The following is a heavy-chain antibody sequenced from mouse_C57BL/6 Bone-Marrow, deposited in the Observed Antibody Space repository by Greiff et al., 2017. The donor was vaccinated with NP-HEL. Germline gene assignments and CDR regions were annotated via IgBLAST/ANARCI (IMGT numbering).Heavy chain of an antibody. D-gene: IGHD1-1*01. CDR3: ASGITTVVPRYFDV. V-gene: IGHV1-76*01. Sequence: QVQLQQSGAELVRPGASVKLSCKASGYTFTDYYINWVKQRPGQGLEWIARIYPGSGNTYYNEKFKGKATLTAEKSSSTAYMQLSSLTSEDSAVYFCASGITTVVPRYFDVWGTGTTVTVSS. J-gene: IGHJ1*03. CDR1: GYTFTDYY. CDR2: IYPGSGNT.